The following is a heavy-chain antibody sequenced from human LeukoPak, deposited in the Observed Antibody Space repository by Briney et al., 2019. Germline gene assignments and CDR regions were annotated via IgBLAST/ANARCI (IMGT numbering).Heavy chain of an antibody. CDR2: ITGSGDSS. CDR1: GFTFIDYP. D-gene: IGHD3-10*01. J-gene: IGHJ3*02. V-gene: IGHV3-23*01. CDR3: AKDLEVLWFGDPTDASDI. Sequence: GGSLRVSCAASGFTFIDYPVNWVRQARGKGLEWVSVITGSGDSSFYGDSVKGRFTISRDNSKNTLYLQMNSLRVEDTAVYYCAKDLEVLWFGDPTDASDIWGQGTMVTVAS.